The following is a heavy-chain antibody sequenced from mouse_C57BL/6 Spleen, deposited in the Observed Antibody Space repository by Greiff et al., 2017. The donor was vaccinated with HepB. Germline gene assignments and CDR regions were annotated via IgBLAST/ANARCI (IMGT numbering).Heavy chain of an antibody. Sequence: EVMLVESEGGLVQPGRSMKLSCTASGFTFSDYYMAWVRQVPEKGLEWVANINYDGSSTYYLDSLKSRFIISRDNATNILYLQMSSLKSEDTATYYCARNWDYAMDYWGQGTSVTVSS. CDR2: INYDGSST. D-gene: IGHD4-1*01. J-gene: IGHJ4*01. CDR3: ARNWDYAMDY. CDR1: GFTFSDYY. V-gene: IGHV5-16*01.